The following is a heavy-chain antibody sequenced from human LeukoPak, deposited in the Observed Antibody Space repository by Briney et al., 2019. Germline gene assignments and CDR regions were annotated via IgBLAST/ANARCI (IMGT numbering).Heavy chain of an antibody. CDR1: GGSISSGGYS. CDR2: IYHSGST. D-gene: IGHD2-21*01. CDR3: TRGEGPLFDY. J-gene: IGHJ4*02. V-gene: IGHV4-30-2*01. Sequence: KSSETLSLTCAVSGGSISSGGYSWRWIRQPPGKGLEWIGYIYHSGSTYYNPSLKSRVTISVDRSKNQFSLKLSSVTAADTAVYYCTRGEGPLFDYWGQGTLVTVSS.